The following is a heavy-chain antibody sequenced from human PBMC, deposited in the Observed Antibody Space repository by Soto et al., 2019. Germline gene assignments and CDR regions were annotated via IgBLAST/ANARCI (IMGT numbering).Heavy chain of an antibody. CDR2: IWYDGSNK. D-gene: IGHD3-16*02. CDR3: ARGLGELSSALDY. J-gene: IGHJ4*02. V-gene: IGHV3-33*01. CDR1: GFTFSSYG. Sequence: QVQLVESGGGVVQPGRSLRLSCAASGFTFSSYGMHWVRQAPGKGLEWVAVIWYDGSNKYYAGSVKGRFTISRDNSKNTLYLQMNSLRAEDTAVYYCARGLGELSSALDYWGQGTLVTVSS.